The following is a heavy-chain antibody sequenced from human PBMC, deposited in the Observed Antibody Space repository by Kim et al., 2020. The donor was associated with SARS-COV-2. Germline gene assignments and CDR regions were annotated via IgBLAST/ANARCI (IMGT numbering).Heavy chain of an antibody. CDR3: AKVIAAADY. V-gene: IGHV3-23*01. D-gene: IGHD6-13*01. Sequence: GGSLRLSCAASGFTFSSYAMSWVRQAPGKGLEWVSAISGSGGSTYYADSVKGRFTITRDKSKNTLYLQMNSLRAEDPAVYYCAKVIAAADYWGQGTLVTVSS. CDR1: GFTFSSYA. CDR2: ISGSGGST. J-gene: IGHJ4*02.